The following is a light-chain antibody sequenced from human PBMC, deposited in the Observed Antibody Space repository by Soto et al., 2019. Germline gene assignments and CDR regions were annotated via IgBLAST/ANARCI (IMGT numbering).Light chain of an antibody. CDR3: QQRRKWPTT. CDR2: DAS. CDR1: QSISNY. Sequence: EIVLTQSPDTLSLSPGERAVLSCRASQSISNYLAWYQQKPGRPPRLVIYDASNRATGIPARFSGSGSGTDFTVTISSLEPEDFAVYYCQQRRKWPTTFGQGTRLEIK. V-gene: IGKV3-11*01. J-gene: IGKJ5*01.